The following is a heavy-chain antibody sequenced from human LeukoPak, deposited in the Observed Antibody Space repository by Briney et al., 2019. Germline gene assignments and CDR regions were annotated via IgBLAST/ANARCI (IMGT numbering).Heavy chain of an antibody. D-gene: IGHD4-23*01. V-gene: IGHV4-61*02. CDR3: AREVATPLYLDY. CDR1: GGSISSSSYY. Sequence: SETLSLTCTVSGGSISSSSYYWSWIRQPAGKGLEWIGRIYTSGSTNYNPSLKSRVTMSVDTSKNQFSLKLSSVTAADTAVYYCAREVATPLYLDYWGQGTLVTVSS. J-gene: IGHJ4*02. CDR2: IYTSGST.